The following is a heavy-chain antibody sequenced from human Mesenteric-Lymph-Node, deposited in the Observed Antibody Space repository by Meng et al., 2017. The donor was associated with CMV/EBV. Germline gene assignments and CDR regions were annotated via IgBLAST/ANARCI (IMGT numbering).Heavy chain of an antibody. J-gene: IGHJ5*02. CDR2: IYYSACT. CDR1: GVTSGNSSYY. Sequence: GVTSGNSSYYWGRLRPPPGMGLEWIVSIYYSACTYYTPSLKSRVTISVDTSKIQFSLKLSSVTAADTAVYYCARRRFLEWQPSWFDPWGQGTLVTVSS. V-gene: IGHV4-39*01. CDR3: ARRRFLEWQPSWFDP. D-gene: IGHD3-3*01.